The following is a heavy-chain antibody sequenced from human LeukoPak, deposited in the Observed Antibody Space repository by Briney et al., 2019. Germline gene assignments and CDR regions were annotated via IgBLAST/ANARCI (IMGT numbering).Heavy chain of an antibody. D-gene: IGHD3-3*01. CDR1: GFTFSSYA. Sequence: GGSLRLSCAASGFTFSSYAMSWVRQAPGKGLEWVSSISSSSSYIYYADSVKGRFTISRDNAKNSLYLQMNSLRAEDTAVYYCARDNDFWSGSHGWFDPWGQGTLVTVSS. J-gene: IGHJ5*02. V-gene: IGHV3-21*01. CDR3: ARDNDFWSGSHGWFDP. CDR2: ISSSSSYI.